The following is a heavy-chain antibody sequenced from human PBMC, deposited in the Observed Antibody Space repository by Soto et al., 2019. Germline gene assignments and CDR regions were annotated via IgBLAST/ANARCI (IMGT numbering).Heavy chain of an antibody. CDR1: GGTFYTYA. CDR2: ITPMIGTT. Sequence: QVHLVQSGAEVKRPGSSVRVSCRASGGTFYTYAFTWVRQAPGQGLEWMGGITPMIGTTKYVQKFHGRVTFSADESASTAYMELSKLRSDDTAVCYCARDVSVMTSVFGFWGQGTLITVSS. J-gene: IGHJ4*02. CDR3: ARDVSVMTSVFGF. D-gene: IGHD3-10*01. V-gene: IGHV1-69*01.